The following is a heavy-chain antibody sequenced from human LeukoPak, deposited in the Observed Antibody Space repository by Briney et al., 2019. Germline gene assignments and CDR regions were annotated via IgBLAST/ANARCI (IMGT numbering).Heavy chain of an antibody. CDR1: GGSISGGSHY. CDR2: LSHSGNT. Sequence: PSETLSLTCTVSGGSISGGSHYWGWIRQPPGMGLEWIGTLSHSGNTYFNPSLKSRVTISVDTSKNLFSLDLTSVTAPDTAVYYCGGREYGVGFQHWGQGTPVTVSS. D-gene: IGHD2-8*01. V-gene: IGHV4-39*01. J-gene: IGHJ1*01. CDR3: GGREYGVGFQH.